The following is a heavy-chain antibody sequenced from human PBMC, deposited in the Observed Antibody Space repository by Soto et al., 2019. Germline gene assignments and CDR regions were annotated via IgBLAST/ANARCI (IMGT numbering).Heavy chain of an antibody. Sequence: QVQLKESGPGLVKPSQTLSLTCSVSGGSIGSGDYYWSWVRQSPGKGLEWIGYIYYTGNPYYNPSLGSRVTFSVDTSQNQLSLRLSDVTVADTAVYYCARDSRRRADSGTRPLYYFDYWGQGTLVTVSS. CDR1: GGSIGSGDYY. CDR2: IYYTGNP. J-gene: IGHJ4*02. V-gene: IGHV4-30-4*01. CDR3: ARDSRRRADSGTRPLYYFDY. D-gene: IGHD1-26*01.